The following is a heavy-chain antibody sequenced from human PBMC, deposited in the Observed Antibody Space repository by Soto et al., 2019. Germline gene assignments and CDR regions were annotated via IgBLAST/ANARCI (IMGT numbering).Heavy chain of an antibody. J-gene: IGHJ5*02. CDR1: GYTFTSYD. D-gene: IGHD2-2*02. Sequence: QVPLVQPGAEVKKPGASVKVSCKASGYTFTSYDINWVRQATGQGLEWMGWMNPNSGNTGYAQKFQGRVTMTRNTSISTAYMELSSLRSEDTAVYYCARGRGDIVVVPAAIGWFDPWGQGTLVTVSS. CDR3: ARGRGDIVVVPAAIGWFDP. V-gene: IGHV1-8*01. CDR2: MNPNSGNT.